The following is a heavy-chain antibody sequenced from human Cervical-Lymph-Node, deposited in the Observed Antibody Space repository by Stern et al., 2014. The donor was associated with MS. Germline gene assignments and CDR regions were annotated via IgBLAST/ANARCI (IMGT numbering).Heavy chain of an antibody. Sequence: QVQLVQSGAEVKKPGASVKVSCKASGYTFTNYGIGWVRQAPGRVLEWMGWISAYNGDTSHAQKFQDRVTVTTDTSTNTGYMELRSLRSDDTAVYYCARVGLGLQYPEEYGMDVWGPGTTVTVFS. V-gene: IGHV1-18*01. J-gene: IGHJ6*02. CDR3: ARVGLGLQYPEEYGMDV. CDR1: GYTFTNYG. D-gene: IGHD4-11*01. CDR2: ISAYNGDT.